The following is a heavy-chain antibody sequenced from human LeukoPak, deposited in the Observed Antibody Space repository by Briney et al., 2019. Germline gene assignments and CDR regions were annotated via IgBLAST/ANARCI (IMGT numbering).Heavy chain of an antibody. D-gene: IGHD1-1*01. CDR2: INGEGSST. Sequence: GGSLRLSCAASGFTFSNYWMHWVRQVPGKGLVWVSRINGEGSSTRYADSVKGRFTISRGNAKNSVYLQMNSLRAEDTGIYYCARAIRLWGQGTLVTVSS. J-gene: IGHJ4*02. CDR3: ARAIRL. CDR1: GFTFSNYW. V-gene: IGHV3-74*01.